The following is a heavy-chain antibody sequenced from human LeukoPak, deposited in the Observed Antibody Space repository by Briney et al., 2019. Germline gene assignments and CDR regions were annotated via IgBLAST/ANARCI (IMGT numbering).Heavy chain of an antibody. V-gene: IGHV3-23*01. CDR2: ISGSGGST. D-gene: IGHD1-26*01. J-gene: IGHJ4*02. Sequence: GGSLRLSCAASGFTFSSYAMSWVRQAPGKGLEWVSAISGSGGSTYYADSVKGRFTISRDNSKNTLYLQMNSLRAEDTAVFYCAKNGGSYYGYFDYWGQGTLVTVSS. CDR1: GFTFSSYA. CDR3: AKNGGSYYGYFDY.